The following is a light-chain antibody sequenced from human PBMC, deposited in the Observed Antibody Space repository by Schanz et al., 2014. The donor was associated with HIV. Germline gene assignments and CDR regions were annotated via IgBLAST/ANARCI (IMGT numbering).Light chain of an antibody. CDR2: GAS. CDR3: HSYGISPFT. Sequence: EIVMTQSPATLSVSPGERATLSCRASQSVSSNLAWYQQKPGQAPRLLVYGASNRATGIPARFSGSGSGTDFTLSIDRLEPEDFAVYYCHSYGISPFTFGQGTSLEIK. V-gene: IGKV3D-15*01. CDR1: QSVSSN. J-gene: IGKJ2*01.